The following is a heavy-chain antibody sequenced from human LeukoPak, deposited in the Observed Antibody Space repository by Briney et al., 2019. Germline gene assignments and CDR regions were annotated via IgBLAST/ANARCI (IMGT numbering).Heavy chain of an antibody. V-gene: IGHV3-48*03. CDR1: GFSFSSCE. J-gene: IGHJ4*02. Sequence: GGSLRLSCAASGFSFSSCEMNWVRQAPGKGLEWVSYISGGGCGSTIYYADSSQGRLTISRDNARTSLYLQMNSMRAEDTAVYCCARGCSSGWCLDYWGQGILVTVSS. CDR3: ARGCSSGWCLDY. CDR2: ISGGGCGSTI. D-gene: IGHD6-19*01.